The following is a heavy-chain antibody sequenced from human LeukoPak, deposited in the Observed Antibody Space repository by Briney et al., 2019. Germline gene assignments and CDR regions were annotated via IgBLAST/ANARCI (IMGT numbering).Heavy chain of an antibody. J-gene: IGHJ6*03. D-gene: IGHD3-22*01. V-gene: IGHV3-30*03. CDR2: ISYDGSNK. CDR1: GFSFPYG. CDR3: ARLRILGDSSGYYYYYYYYMDV. Sequence: PGGSLRLSCEASGFSFPYGMSWVRQAPGKGLEWVAVISYDGSNKYYADSVKGRFTISRDNSKNTLYLQMNSLRAEDTAVYYCARLRILGDSSGYYYYYYYYMDVWGKGTTVTISS.